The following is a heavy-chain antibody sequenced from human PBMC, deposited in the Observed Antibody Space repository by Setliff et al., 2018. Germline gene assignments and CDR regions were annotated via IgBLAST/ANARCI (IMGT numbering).Heavy chain of an antibody. CDR2: ISYDGINK. Sequence: QPGGSLRLSCAASGFTFSNAWMSWVRQAPGKGLEWVAVISYDGINKYYADSVRGRFTISRDNSKNTLYLHMSSLRAEDTAVYFCARIFLYGTSWYFDNWGQGTLVTVSS. V-gene: IGHV3-30*07. D-gene: IGHD3-3*01. J-gene: IGHJ4*02. CDR1: GFTFSNAW. CDR3: ARIFLYGTSWYFDN.